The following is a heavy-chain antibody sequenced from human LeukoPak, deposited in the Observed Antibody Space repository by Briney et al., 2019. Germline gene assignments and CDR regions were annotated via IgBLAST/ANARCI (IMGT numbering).Heavy chain of an antibody. CDR2: IIPIFGTA. Sequence: KISCQASGYIFSNYWIGWVRQMPGKGLEWMGGIIPIFGTANYAQKFQGRVTITADKSTSTAYMELSSLRSEDTAVYYCARQGTYYYGSGSYNWFDPWGQGTLVTVSS. J-gene: IGHJ5*02. CDR1: GYIFSNYW. V-gene: IGHV1-69*06. D-gene: IGHD3-10*01. CDR3: ARQGTYYYGSGSYNWFDP.